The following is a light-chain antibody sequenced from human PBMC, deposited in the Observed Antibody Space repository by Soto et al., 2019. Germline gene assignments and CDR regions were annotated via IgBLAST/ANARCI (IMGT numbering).Light chain of an antibody. Sequence: QSVLTQPASVSGSPGQSITISCTGTSSDVGGYNYVSWYQQHPGKAPTVMIYDVTNRPSGVSNRFSGSKSGNTASLTISGLQAEDEADYYCSSYTSSASFLFGGGTQLTVL. V-gene: IGLV2-14*03. CDR1: SSDVGGYNY. CDR3: SSYTSSASFL. J-gene: IGLJ7*01. CDR2: DVT.